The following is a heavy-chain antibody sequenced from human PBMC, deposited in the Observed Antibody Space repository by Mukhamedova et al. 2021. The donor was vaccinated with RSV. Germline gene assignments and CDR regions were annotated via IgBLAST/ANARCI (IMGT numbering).Heavy chain of an antibody. CDR2: ISGNGGST. J-gene: IGHJ4*02. V-gene: IGHV3-23*01. D-gene: IGHD6-19*01. CDR3: ARARYSSGYFDN. Sequence: APGKGLEWVSTISGNGGSTYYADSVKGRFTISSDISNDTVFLQMDTLRADDTAVYYCARARYSSGYFDNWGQGTLVTVYS.